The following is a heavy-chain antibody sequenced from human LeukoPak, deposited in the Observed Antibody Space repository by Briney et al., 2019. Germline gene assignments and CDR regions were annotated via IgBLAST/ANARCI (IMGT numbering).Heavy chain of an antibody. CDR1: GFTFSSYW. CDR2: ISSSSSTI. Sequence: PGGSLRLSCAASGFTFSSYWMSWVRQAPGKGLEWVSYISSSSSTIYYADSVKGRFTISRDNAKNSLYLQMNSLRAEDTAVYYCARVGIAAASYFDYWGQGTLVTVSS. V-gene: IGHV3-48*01. J-gene: IGHJ4*02. D-gene: IGHD6-13*01. CDR3: ARVGIAAASYFDY.